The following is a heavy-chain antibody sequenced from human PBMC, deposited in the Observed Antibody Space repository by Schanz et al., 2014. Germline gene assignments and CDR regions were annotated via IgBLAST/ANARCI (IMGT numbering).Heavy chain of an antibody. CDR1: GFTFSAHA. CDR3: ARRGLRVDGVFDY. CDR2: IQTGGNT. V-gene: IGHV3-23*04. Sequence: EVLLVDSGGGLVQPGGSLRLSCGASGFTFSAHAMSWVRQAPGKGPEWVSIIQTGGNTYYPDSVKGRFAISRDNSKNTVYLQMTSLRVEDTAVYYCARRGLRVDGVFDYWGQGTLVTFSS. J-gene: IGHJ4*02. D-gene: IGHD4-17*01.